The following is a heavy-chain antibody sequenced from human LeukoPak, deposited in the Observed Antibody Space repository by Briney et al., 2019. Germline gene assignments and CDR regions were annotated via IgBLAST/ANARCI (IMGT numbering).Heavy chain of an antibody. Sequence: ASVKVSCKASGYTFTSYGISWVRQAPGQGLEWMGWISAYNGNTNYAQKLQGRVTMTTDTSTSTAYMELRSLRSDDTAVYYCASGRQAARPDYYYYMDVWGKGTTVTVSS. D-gene: IGHD6-6*01. V-gene: IGHV1-18*01. CDR3: ASGRQAARPDYYYYMDV. J-gene: IGHJ6*03. CDR1: GYTFTSYG. CDR2: ISAYNGNT.